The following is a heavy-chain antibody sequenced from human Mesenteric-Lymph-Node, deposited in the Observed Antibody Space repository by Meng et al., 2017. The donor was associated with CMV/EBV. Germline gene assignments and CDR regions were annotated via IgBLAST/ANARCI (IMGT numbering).Heavy chain of an antibody. J-gene: IGHJ5*02. D-gene: IGHD4-11*01. Sequence: SGGSISSSSYYWGWIRQPPGKGLEWIGSIYYSGSTYYNPSLKSRVTISVDTSKNQFSLKLSSVTAADTAVYYCARDTVTHGHWFDPWGQGTLVTVSS. CDR2: IYYSGST. CDR3: ARDTVTHGHWFDP. CDR1: GGSISSSSYY. V-gene: IGHV4-39*07.